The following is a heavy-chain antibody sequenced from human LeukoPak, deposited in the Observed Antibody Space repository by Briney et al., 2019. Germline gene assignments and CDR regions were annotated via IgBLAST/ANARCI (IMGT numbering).Heavy chain of an antibody. CDR1: GGSFSGYY. Sequence: PSETLSLTCAVYGGSFSGYYWSWIRQPPGKGLEWIGEINHSGSTNYNPSLKSRVTISVDTSKNQFSLKLSSVTAADTAVYYCARASILYYYDSSGSYDYWGQGILVTVSS. CDR3: ARASILYYYDSSGSYDY. D-gene: IGHD3-22*01. V-gene: IGHV4-34*01. J-gene: IGHJ4*02. CDR2: INHSGST.